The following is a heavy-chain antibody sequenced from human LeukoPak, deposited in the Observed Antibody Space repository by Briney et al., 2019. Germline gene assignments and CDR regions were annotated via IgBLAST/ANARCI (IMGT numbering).Heavy chain of an antibody. CDR2: ISPSGDST. V-gene: IGHV1-46*01. D-gene: IGHD6-13*01. CDR1: GYTFTSYY. CDR3: ARTRSVSSSSDY. Sequence: ASVKVSCKASGYTFTSYYMHWVRQAPGQGLEWMGIISPSGDSTRYTLKFQGRVTMTRDTSTSTVYMELSSLRSDDTAVYYCARTRSVSSSSDYWGQGTLVTVSS. J-gene: IGHJ4*02.